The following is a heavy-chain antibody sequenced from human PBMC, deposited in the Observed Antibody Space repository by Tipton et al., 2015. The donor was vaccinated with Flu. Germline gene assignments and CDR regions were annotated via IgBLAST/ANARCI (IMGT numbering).Heavy chain of an antibody. CDR2: IYYSGST. CDR3: ARGGGYCSSTSCFWLYYYMDV. V-gene: IGHV4-39*07. CDR1: GGSISSSSYY. J-gene: IGHJ6*03. Sequence: TLSLTCTVSGGSISSSSYYWGWIRQPPGKGLEWIGSIYYSGSTNYNPSLKSRVTMSVDTSKNQFSLKLSSVTAADTAVYYCARGGGYCSSTSCFWLYYYMDVWGKGTTVTVSS. D-gene: IGHD2-2*03.